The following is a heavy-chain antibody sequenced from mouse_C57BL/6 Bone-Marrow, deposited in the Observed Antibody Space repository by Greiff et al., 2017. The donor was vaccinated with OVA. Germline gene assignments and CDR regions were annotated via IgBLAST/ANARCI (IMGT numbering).Heavy chain of an antibody. CDR2: IHPSDSDT. Sequence: QVQLQQSGAELVKPGASVKVSCKASGYTFTSYWMHWVKQRPGQGLEWIGRIHPSDSDTNYNQKFKGKATLTVDKSSSTAYLQLSRLPSEYSAVSYCAIFTSGSSPWYFDVWGTGTSVTVSS. CDR3: AIFTSGSSPWYFDV. J-gene: IGHJ1*03. CDR1: GYTFTSYW. D-gene: IGHD1-1*01. V-gene: IGHV1-74*01.